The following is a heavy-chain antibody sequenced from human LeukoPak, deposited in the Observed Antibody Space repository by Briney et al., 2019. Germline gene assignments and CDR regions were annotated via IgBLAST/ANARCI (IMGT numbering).Heavy chain of an antibody. Sequence: GGSLRLSCAASGLFFSTNWMSWVRQAPGKGLECVANINQDGSDKYYVDSVKGRFTISRDNTKNSLYLQMNSLRAEDTAVYYCVGGDYWGQGTLVTVSS. J-gene: IGHJ4*02. CDR2: INQDGSDK. V-gene: IGHV3-7*01. CDR3: VGGDY. CDR1: GLFFSTNW.